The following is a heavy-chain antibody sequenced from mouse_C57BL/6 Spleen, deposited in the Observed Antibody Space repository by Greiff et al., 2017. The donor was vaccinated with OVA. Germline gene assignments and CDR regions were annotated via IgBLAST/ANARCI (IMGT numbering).Heavy chain of an antibody. CDR3: TRGNYDYGFDY. Sequence: ELKVEESGEGLVKPGGSLKLSCAASGFTFSSYAMSWVRQTPEKRLEWVAYISSGGDYIYYADTVKGRFTISRDNARNTLYLQMSSLKSEDTAMYYCTRGNYDYGFDYWGQGTTLTVSS. D-gene: IGHD2-4*01. CDR1: GFTFSSYA. V-gene: IGHV5S21*01. J-gene: IGHJ2*01. CDR2: ISSGGDYI.